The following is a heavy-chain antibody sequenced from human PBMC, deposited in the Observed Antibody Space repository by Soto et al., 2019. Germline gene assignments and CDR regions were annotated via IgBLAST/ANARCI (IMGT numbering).Heavy chain of an antibody. D-gene: IGHD6-19*01. CDR3: ARGNHGSGWYIYYYYGMDV. CDR1: GGSFSGYY. J-gene: IGHJ6*02. CDR2: INHSGST. V-gene: IGHV4-34*01. Sequence: PSETLSLTCAVYGGSFSGYYWSWIRQPPGKGLEWIGEINHSGSTNYNPSLKSRVTISVDTSKNQFSLKLSSVTAADTAVYYCARGNHGSGWYIYYYYGMDVWGQGTTVTVSS.